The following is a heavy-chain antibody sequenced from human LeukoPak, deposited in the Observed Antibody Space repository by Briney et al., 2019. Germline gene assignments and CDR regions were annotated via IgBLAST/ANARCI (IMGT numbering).Heavy chain of an antibody. CDR2: ISGSGGST. CDR3: AKDRGIISDY. D-gene: IGHD3-16*01. V-gene: IGHV3-23*01. CDR1: GGSFSGYY. J-gene: IGHJ4*02. Sequence: ETLSLTCAVYGGSFSGYYWSWVRQAPGKGLEWVSAISGSGGSTYYADSVKGRFTISRDNSKNTLYLQMNSLRVEDTAVYYCAKDRGIISDYWGQGTLVTVSS.